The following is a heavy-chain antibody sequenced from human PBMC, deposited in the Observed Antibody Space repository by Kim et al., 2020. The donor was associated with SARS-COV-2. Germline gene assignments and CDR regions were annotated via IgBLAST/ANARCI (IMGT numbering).Heavy chain of an antibody. CDR3: AKELAGSGSYYRFND. J-gene: IGHJ4*02. V-gene: IGHV3-23*01. CDR1: GFTFSSYA. CDR2: ISNSGDYR. D-gene: IGHD3-10*01. Sequence: GGSLRLSCAASGFTFSSYAMDWVRQAPGKGLEWVSGISNSGDYRVYTASVKGRFSISRDNSKNMMFLEMSSLGADDTAVYYCAKELAGSGSYYRFNDWGQGPLVTVSS.